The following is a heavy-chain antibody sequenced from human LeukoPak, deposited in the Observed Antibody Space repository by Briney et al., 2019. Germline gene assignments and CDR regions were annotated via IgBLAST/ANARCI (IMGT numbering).Heavy chain of an antibody. CDR2: MNPNSGNT. Sequence: ASVKVSCKASGYTFTSYYMHWVRQATGQGLEWMGWMNPNSGNTGYAQKFQGRVTMTRNTSISTAYMELSSLRSEDTAVYYCARKNYDYVWGSYRQGYFDYWGQGTLVTVSS. CDR3: ARKNYDYVWGSYRQGYFDY. V-gene: IGHV1-8*02. CDR1: GYTFTSYY. D-gene: IGHD3-16*02. J-gene: IGHJ4*02.